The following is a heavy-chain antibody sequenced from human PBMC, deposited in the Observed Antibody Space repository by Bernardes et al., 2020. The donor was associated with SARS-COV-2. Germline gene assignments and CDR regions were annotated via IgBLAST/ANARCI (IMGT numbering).Heavy chain of an antibody. CDR1: GFTLNSHA. Sequence: GGSLRLSSIASGFTLNSHAMHWVRQAPGKGMKYVAGISSNGVSTTYADSVTGRVTIPRDNFKNTLYLQMGRLRPEDISVYYCARAYFSGWVTDYGLDVWGKGTTVTVSS. D-gene: IGHD6-19*01. CDR3: ARAYFSGWVTDYGLDV. V-gene: IGHV3-64*02. CDR2: ISSNGVST. J-gene: IGHJ6*04.